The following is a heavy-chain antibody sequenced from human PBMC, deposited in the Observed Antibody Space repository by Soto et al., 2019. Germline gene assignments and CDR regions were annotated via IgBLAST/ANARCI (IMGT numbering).Heavy chain of an antibody. CDR1: GGSISSYY. CDR3: ARNYGDYVIYFDY. V-gene: IGHV4-59*01. J-gene: IGHJ4*02. D-gene: IGHD4-17*01. CDR2: IYYSGST. Sequence: SETLSLTCTVSGGSISSYYWSWIRQPPGKGLEWIGYIYYSGSTNYNPSLKSRVTISVDTSKNQFSLKLSSVTAADTAVYYCARNYGDYVIYFDYWGQGTLVTSPQ.